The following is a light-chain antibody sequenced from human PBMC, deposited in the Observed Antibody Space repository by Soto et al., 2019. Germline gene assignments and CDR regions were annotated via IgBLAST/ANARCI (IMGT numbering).Light chain of an antibody. J-gene: IGKJ1*01. CDR1: QSVSSN. CDR3: QHYNSYSEA. CDR2: GAS. Sequence: EIVLTQSPATLSVSPGDRATLSCRASQSVSSNLAWYQQKPGQTPRLLIYGASTRATGVPPRFSGSRSGTEFTLTISSLQSEDFATYYCQHYNSYSEAFGQGTKVELK. V-gene: IGKV3-15*01.